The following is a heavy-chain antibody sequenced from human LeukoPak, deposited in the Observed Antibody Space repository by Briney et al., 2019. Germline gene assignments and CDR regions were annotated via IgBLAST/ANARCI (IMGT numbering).Heavy chain of an antibody. D-gene: IGHD3-10*01. Sequence: GGSLRLSCAASGFTFSSYGMHWVRQAPGKGLEWVAVIWYDGSNKYYPDSVKGRFTISRDNSKNTLYLQMNSLRAEDTAVYYCARDQDGSGSYYVHYFDYWGQGTLVTVSS. V-gene: IGHV3-33*01. CDR2: IWYDGSNK. J-gene: IGHJ4*02. CDR1: GFTFSSYG. CDR3: ARDQDGSGSYYVHYFDY.